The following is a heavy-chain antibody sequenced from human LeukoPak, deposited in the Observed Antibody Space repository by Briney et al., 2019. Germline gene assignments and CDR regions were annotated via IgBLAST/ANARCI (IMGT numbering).Heavy chain of an antibody. V-gene: IGHV4-39*07. Sequence: PSETLSLTCTVSGGSISGSGYYWSWIRQPPGKGLEWIGEINHSGSTNYNPSLKSRVTISVDTSKNQFSLKLSSVTAADTAVYYCARYHDILTGYCFDYWGQGTLVTVSP. CDR3: ARYHDILTGYCFDY. CDR2: INHSGST. D-gene: IGHD3-9*01. CDR1: GGSISGSGYY. J-gene: IGHJ4*02.